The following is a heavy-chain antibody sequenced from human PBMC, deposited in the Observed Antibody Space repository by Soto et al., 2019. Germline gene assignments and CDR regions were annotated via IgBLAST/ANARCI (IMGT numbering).Heavy chain of an antibody. V-gene: IGHV3-53*01. CDR2: IYSGGST. CDR3: ARVTPSSGYFDY. J-gene: IGHJ4*02. CDR1: GFTFGDYA. D-gene: IGHD6-6*01. Sequence: PGGSLRLSCTTSGFTFGDYALSWVRQAPGKGLEWVSVIYSGGSTYYADSVKGRFTISRDNSKNTLYLQMNSLRAEDTAVYYCARVTPSSGYFDYWGQGTLVTVSS.